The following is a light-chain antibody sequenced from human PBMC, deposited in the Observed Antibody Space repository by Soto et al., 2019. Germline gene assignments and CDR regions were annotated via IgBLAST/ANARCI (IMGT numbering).Light chain of an antibody. CDR2: GAS. CDR1: QSVSSSF. J-gene: IGKJ5*01. V-gene: IGKV3-20*01. CDR3: RQYGSSPRT. Sequence: IVFTQSPYTLSLSAGERASLSCRASQSVSSSFLAWYQQKVGQAPRLLIYGASSRATGIPDRFSGSGSGTDFTLTISRLEPEDFAVYYCRQYGSSPRTFGQGTRLEIK.